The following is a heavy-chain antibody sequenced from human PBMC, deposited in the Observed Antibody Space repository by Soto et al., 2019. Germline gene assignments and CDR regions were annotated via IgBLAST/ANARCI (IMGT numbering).Heavy chain of an antibody. J-gene: IGHJ4*02. Sequence: QLQLQESGPGLVKPSETLSLTCTVSGGSISSSSYYWGWIRQPPGKGLEWIGSIYYSGSTYYNPSLTSRVTISVDTSKNQLPLKLSSVTAADTAVYYCAGGTTGTTDFDYWGQGTLVTVSS. D-gene: IGHD1-1*01. CDR1: GGSISSSSYY. CDR3: AGGTTGTTDFDY. CDR2: IYYSGST. V-gene: IGHV4-39*01.